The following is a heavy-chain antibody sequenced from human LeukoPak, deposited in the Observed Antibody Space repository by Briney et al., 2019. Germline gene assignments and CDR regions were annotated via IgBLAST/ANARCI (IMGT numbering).Heavy chain of an antibody. CDR3: ARAIVVDAFDV. V-gene: IGHV4-59*01. CDR1: GGSLSSYY. J-gene: IGHJ3*01. CDR2: IYYSGST. D-gene: IGHD3-22*01. Sequence: SESLSLTCTVSGGSLSSYYWSWIRQPPGKGLEWIGYIYYSGSTNYNPSLKSRVTISVDTSKNQFSLKLSSVTAADTAVYYCARAIVVDAFDVWGQGTMVTVSS.